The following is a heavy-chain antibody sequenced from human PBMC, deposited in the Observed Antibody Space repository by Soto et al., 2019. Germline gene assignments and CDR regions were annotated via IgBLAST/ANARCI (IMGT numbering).Heavy chain of an antibody. CDR2: IYYSGST. Sequence: PSETLSLTCTVSGGSISSGGYYWSWIRQHPGKGLEWIGYIYYSGSTYYNPSLKSRVTISVDTSKNQFSLKLSSVTAADTAVYYCARALGYCSSTRCYKGGYYFDYWGQGTLVTVSS. CDR3: ARALGYCSSTRCYKGGYYFDY. J-gene: IGHJ4*02. V-gene: IGHV4-31*03. D-gene: IGHD2-2*02. CDR1: GGSISSGGYY.